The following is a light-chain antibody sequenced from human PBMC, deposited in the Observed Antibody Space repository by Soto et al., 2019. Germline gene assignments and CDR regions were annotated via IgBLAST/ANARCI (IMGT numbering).Light chain of an antibody. V-gene: IGKV3-20*01. Sequence: EIVLTQSPGTLSLSPGETATLSCRASRSVSSNYLAWYQQRPGQAPRLLINRASNRATGIPDRFSGSGSGTDFTLTISRLEPEDFAVYYCQQYDSSPRTFGQGTKVDIK. J-gene: IGKJ1*01. CDR3: QQYDSSPRT. CDR1: RSVSSNY. CDR2: RAS.